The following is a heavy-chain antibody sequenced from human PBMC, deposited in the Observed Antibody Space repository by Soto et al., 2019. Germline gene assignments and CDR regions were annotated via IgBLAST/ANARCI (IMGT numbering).Heavy chain of an antibody. CDR1: GYSFTSYG. Sequence: ASVKVSCKASGYSFTSYGISWVRQAPGQGLEWMGWINPNSGGTNYAQKFQGWVTMTRDTSISTAYMELSRLRSDDTAVYYCARDLGTTGTTVWDYWGQGTLVTVSS. CDR2: INPNSGGT. V-gene: IGHV1-2*04. CDR3: ARDLGTTGTTVWDY. J-gene: IGHJ4*02. D-gene: IGHD1-1*01.